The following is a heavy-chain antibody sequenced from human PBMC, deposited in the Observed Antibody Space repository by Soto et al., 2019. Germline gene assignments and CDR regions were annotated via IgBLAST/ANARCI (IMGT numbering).Heavy chain of an antibody. CDR3: AHRVVPAALNNYYYCYNGMDV. Sequence: QITLKESGPTLVKPTQTLTLTCTFSGFSLSTSGVGVGWIRQPPGKALEWLALIYWNDDKRYSPSLKSRLTITKDTSKNQVVLTMTNMDPVDTATYYCAHRVVPAALNNYYYCYNGMDVWGQGTTVTVSS. D-gene: IGHD2-2*01. J-gene: IGHJ6*02. CDR2: IYWNDDK. V-gene: IGHV2-5*01. CDR1: GFSLSTSGVG.